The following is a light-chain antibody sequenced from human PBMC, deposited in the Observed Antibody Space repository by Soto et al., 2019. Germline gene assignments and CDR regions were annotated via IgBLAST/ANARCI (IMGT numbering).Light chain of an antibody. Sequence: EIVLTKSPGTLSLSPGERATLSCRASQSVSSSYLAWYQQKPGQAPRLLIYGASNRATGIPDRFTGSGSGTDFTLNISRLEPEDFAVYYCQQYGSSPLTFGGGTKVEIK. CDR1: QSVSSSY. J-gene: IGKJ4*01. V-gene: IGKV3-20*01. CDR2: GAS. CDR3: QQYGSSPLT.